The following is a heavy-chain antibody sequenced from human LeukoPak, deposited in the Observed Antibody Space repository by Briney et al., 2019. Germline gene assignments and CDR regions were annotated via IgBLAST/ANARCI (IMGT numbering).Heavy chain of an antibody. V-gene: IGHV3-21*01. CDR2: ISSSSSYI. CDR3: ARKSITMVRGVQYYYGMDV. Sequence: PGGSLRLSCAASGFTFSSYSMNWVRQAPGKGLDWVSSISSSSSYIYYADSVKGRFTISRDNAKNSLYLQMNSLRAEDTAVYYCARKSITMVRGVQYYYGMDVWGQGTTVTVSS. CDR1: GFTFSSYS. J-gene: IGHJ6*02. D-gene: IGHD3-10*01.